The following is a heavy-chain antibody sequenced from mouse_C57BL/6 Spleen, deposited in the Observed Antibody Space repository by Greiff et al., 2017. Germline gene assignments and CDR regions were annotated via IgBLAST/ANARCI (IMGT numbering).Heavy chain of an antibody. V-gene: IGHV1-54*01. Sequence: VQLQQSGAELVRPGTSVKVSCKASGYAFTNYLIEWVKQRPGQGLEWIGVINPGSGGTNYNEKFKGKATLAADKSSSTAYMQLSSLPSEDSAVYFCARRAVVAPFGYWGQGPTLTFSS. CDR1: GYAFTNYL. CDR3: ARRAVVAPFGY. D-gene: IGHD1-1*01. CDR2: INPGSGGT. J-gene: IGHJ2*01.